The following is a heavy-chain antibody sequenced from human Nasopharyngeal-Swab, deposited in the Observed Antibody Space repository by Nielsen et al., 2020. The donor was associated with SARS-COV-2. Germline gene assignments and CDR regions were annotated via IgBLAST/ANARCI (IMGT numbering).Heavy chain of an antibody. CDR2: INPNSGGT. CDR3: ARERRMASIVVVPAANSPYYGMDV. D-gene: IGHD2-2*01. V-gene: IGHV1-2*04. J-gene: IGHJ6*02. CDR1: GYTFTSYD. Sequence: ASVKVSCKASGYTFTSYDINWVRQATGQGLEWMGWINPNSGGTNYAQKFQGWVTMTRDTSISTAYMELSRLRSDDTAVYYCARERRMASIVVVPAANSPYYGMDVWGQGTTVTVSS.